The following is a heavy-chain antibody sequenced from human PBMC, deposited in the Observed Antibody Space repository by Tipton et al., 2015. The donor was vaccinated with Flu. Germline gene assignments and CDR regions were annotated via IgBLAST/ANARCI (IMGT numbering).Heavy chain of an antibody. CDR1: GGSISSSSHY. CDR2: IYHSGST. CDR3: ARGGVDYGGAYFDY. D-gene: IGHD4-23*01. Sequence: TLSLTCTVSGGSISSSSHYWGWIRQPPGKGLEWIGSIYHSGSTYYNPSLKSRVTISVDTSKNQFSLKLSSVTAADTAVYYCARGGVDYGGAYFDYWGRGTLVTVSS. J-gene: IGHJ4*02. V-gene: IGHV4-39*07.